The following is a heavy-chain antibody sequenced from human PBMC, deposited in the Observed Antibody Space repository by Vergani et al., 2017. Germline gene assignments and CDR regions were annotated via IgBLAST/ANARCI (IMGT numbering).Heavy chain of an antibody. CDR3: ARDRSRTTGMDV. Sequence: VQLVESGGGVVQPGRSLRLSCAASGFRFSSYSMNWVRQAPGKGLEWVSSISSSSSYIHYSDSLKGRFTISRDNAKSSLYLQMNSLRAEDTGVYYCARDRSRTTGMDVWGQGTTVTVSS. CDR1: GFRFSSYS. V-gene: IGHV3-21*02. CDR2: ISSSSSYI. D-gene: IGHD2/OR15-2a*01. J-gene: IGHJ6*02.